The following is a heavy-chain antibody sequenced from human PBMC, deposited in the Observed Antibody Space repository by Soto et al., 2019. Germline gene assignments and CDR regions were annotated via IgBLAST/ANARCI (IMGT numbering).Heavy chain of an antibody. CDR1: GGSISSGGYY. CDR2: IYYSGRT. Sequence: QVQLQESGPGLVKPSQTLSLTCTDSGGSISSGGYYWSWIRQHPGKGLEWIGYIYYSGRTYYNPSLKRRVTISVDTSKNQFSLKLSSVTAADTAVYYCARVVATSRGIDYWGQGTLVTVSS. J-gene: IGHJ4*02. CDR3: ARVVATSRGIDY. V-gene: IGHV4-31*03. D-gene: IGHD5-12*01.